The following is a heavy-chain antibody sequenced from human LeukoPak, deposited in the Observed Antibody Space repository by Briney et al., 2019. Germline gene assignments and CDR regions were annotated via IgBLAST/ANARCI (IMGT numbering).Heavy chain of an antibody. J-gene: IGHJ4*02. CDR2: TYYRAKWYK. D-gene: IGHD3-10*01. CDR3: ARQSNYYFGS. Sequence: SQTLSLTCAISGDSVSSNSAAWNWVRQSPSRGLEWLGSTYYRAKWYKDYAGSVKSRITINPDTSKNQFSLQLNSVTPEDAAVYYCARQSNYYFGSWGQGTLVTVSS. CDR1: GDSVSSNSAA. V-gene: IGHV6-1*01.